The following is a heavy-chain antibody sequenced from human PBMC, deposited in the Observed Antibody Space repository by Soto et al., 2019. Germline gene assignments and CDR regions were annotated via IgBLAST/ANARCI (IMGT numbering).Heavy chain of an antibody. V-gene: IGHV3-21*01. D-gene: IGHD1-26*01. CDR1: GFTFSSYS. J-gene: IGHJ4*02. Sequence: VRLSCAASGFTFSSYSMNWVRQAPGKGLEWVSSISSSSSYIYYADSVKGRFTISRDNAKNSLYLQMNSLRAEDTAVYYCARDLSVGAPNRWGQGTLVTVSS. CDR3: ARDLSVGAPNR. CDR2: ISSSSSYI.